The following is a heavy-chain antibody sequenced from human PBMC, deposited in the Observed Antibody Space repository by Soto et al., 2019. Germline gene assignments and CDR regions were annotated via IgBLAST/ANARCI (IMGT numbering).Heavy chain of an antibody. V-gene: IGHV4-34*01. CDR2: INHSGST. CDR1: GGSFSGYY. CDR3: ARSDFWSGFIHYFDY. J-gene: IGHJ4*02. Sequence: SETLSLTCAVYGGSFSGYYWSWIRQPPGKGLEWIGEINHSGSTNYNPSLKSRVTISVDTSKNQFSLKLSSVTAADTAVYYCARSDFWSGFIHYFDYWGQGTLVTFSS. D-gene: IGHD3-3*01.